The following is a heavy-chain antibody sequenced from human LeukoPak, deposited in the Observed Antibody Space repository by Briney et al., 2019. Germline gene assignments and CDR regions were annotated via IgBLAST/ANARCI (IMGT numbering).Heavy chain of an antibody. CDR2: IGHDGSNK. Sequence: PGRSLSLSCVASGFTSRTYCMHWVRQAPGKGLEWVALIGHDGSNKFYADSVKGRFSISRDNSNNTVYLQMNSLRGEDTAVYYCAKDGWYHDFWSGYYKSHYYYMDVWGKGTTVTVSS. D-gene: IGHD3-3*01. CDR3: AKDGWYHDFWSGYYKSHYYYMDV. J-gene: IGHJ6*03. V-gene: IGHV3-33*06. CDR1: GFTSRTYC.